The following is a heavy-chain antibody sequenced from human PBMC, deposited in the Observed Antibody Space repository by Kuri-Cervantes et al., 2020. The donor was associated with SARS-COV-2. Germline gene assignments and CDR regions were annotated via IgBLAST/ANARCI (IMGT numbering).Heavy chain of an antibody. CDR3: ARGRLSSDYFDY. CDR2: INPSGGGT. V-gene: IGHV1-46*01. Sequence: ASGKVSCKASGYIFTNYYMSWVRQAPGQGLEWLGIINPSGGGTSYAQKFQGRVTMTRDTSTSTVYMELSSLRSEDTAVYYCARGRLSSDYFDYWGQGTLVTDSS. D-gene: IGHD6-6*01. CDR1: GYIFTNYY. J-gene: IGHJ4*02.